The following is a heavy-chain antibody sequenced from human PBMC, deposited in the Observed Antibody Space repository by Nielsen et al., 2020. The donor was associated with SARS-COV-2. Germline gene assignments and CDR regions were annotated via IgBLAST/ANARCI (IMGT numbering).Heavy chain of an antibody. V-gene: IGHV2-5*02. CDR2: IYWDDDK. CDR1: GFSLSTSGVG. CDR3: ARVHSSCWYGDWFDP. D-gene: IGHD6-19*01. Sequence: SGPTLVKPTQTLTLTCTFSGFSLSTSGVGVGWIRQPPGKALEWLALIYWDDDKRYSPSLKSRLTITKDTSKNQVVLTMTNMDPVDTATYYCARVHSSCWYGDWFDPWGQGTLVTVSS. J-gene: IGHJ5*02.